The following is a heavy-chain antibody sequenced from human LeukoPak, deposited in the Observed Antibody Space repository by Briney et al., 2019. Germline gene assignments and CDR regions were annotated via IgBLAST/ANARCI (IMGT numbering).Heavy chain of an antibody. CDR1: GFTFSSYS. Sequence: GGSLRLSCAASGFTFSSYSMTWVRQAPGKGLEWVSSISSSSSYIYYADSVKGRFTISRDNAKNSLYLQMNSLRAEDTAVYYCVLAYGDFQRGWGQGTLVTVSS. D-gene: IGHD4-17*01. CDR2: ISSSSSYI. J-gene: IGHJ4*02. CDR3: VLAYGDFQRG. V-gene: IGHV3-21*01.